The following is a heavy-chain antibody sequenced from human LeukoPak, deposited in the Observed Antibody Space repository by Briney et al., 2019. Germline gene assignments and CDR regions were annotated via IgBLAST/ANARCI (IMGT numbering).Heavy chain of an antibody. CDR3: VRDAPSSELDLDY. D-gene: IGHD1-1*01. Sequence: GASVKVSCKASGYTFTDYYMHWVRQAPGQGLEWMGWITPNGGTNYAQKFQGRVTMSRDTSISTAYMELSRLRSDDTAVYYCVRDAPSSELDLDYWGQGSLVTVSS. J-gene: IGHJ4*02. CDR1: GYTFTDYY. V-gene: IGHV1-2*02. CDR2: ITPNGGT.